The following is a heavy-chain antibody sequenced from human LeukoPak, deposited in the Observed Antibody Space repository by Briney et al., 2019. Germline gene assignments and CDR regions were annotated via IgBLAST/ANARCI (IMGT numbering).Heavy chain of an antibody. CDR1: GFTFDIYW. Sequence: GGSLRLSCAASGFTFDIYWMNWVRQAPGKGLEWVANIRQDGSEDYYVDSVKGRFTISRDNSKNTVYLQMNSLRVEDTALYYCAKFDTVMVNHDAFDIWGLGTMVTVSS. J-gene: IGHJ3*02. CDR2: IRQDGSED. V-gene: IGHV3-7*01. CDR3: AKFDTVMVNHDAFDI. D-gene: IGHD5-18*01.